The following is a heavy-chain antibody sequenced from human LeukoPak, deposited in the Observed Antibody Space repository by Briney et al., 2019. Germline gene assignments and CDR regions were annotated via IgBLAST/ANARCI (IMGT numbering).Heavy chain of an antibody. CDR2: MDPKSGDT. CDR3: ARWSNSPWYYFDL. Sequence: ASVKVSCKTSGYIFTTHDITWVRQATGQGLEWMGWMDPKSGDTGYTQKFQGRVTMTRDTSISTAYMELTGLRSEDTAVYYCARWSNSPWYYFDLWGQGTLVTVTS. J-gene: IGHJ4*02. D-gene: IGHD3-3*01. V-gene: IGHV1-8*01. CDR1: GYIFTTHD.